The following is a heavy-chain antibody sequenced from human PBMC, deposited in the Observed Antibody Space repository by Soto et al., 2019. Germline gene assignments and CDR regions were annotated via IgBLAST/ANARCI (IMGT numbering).Heavy chain of an antibody. CDR2: IIPIFGTA. CDR1: GGTFSSYA. J-gene: IGHJ5*02. V-gene: IGHV1-69*01. CDR3: ARDSITPTVTTDWFDP. Sequence: QVQLVQSGAEVKKPGSSVEVSCKASGGTFSSYAISWVRQAPGQGLEWMGGIIPIFGTANYAQKFQGRVTITADESTSTAYMELSSLRSEDTAVYYCARDSITPTVTTDWFDPWGQGTLVTVSS. D-gene: IGHD4-17*01.